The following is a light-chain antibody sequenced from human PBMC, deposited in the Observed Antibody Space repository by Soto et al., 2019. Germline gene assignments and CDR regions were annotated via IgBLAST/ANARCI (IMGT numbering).Light chain of an antibody. CDR1: TNDVGAYNY. CDR2: DVN. CDR3: CSYAASYTPNWV. V-gene: IGLV2-11*01. Sequence: QSVLTQPRSVSGSPGQSVTIFCSGTTNDVGAYNYVSWYQQHPGKAPKLMIYDVNKRPSGVPDRFSGSKSGNTASLTISGLQAEDEGDYYCCSYAASYTPNWVFGGGTKLTV. J-gene: IGLJ3*02.